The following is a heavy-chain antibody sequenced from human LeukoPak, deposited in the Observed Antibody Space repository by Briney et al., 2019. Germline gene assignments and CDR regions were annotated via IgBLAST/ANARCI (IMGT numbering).Heavy chain of an antibody. V-gene: IGHV4-34*12. D-gene: IGHD5-12*01. CDR1: GGSFGGYY. J-gene: IGHJ5*02. CDR3: ARLARGLRGYNWFDP. Sequence: PSETLSLTCAVYGGSFGGYYWSWIRQPQGKGLEWIGEIIHRGSTNYNPSLKSRVTISVDTSKNRFSLKLSSVTAADTAVYYCARLARGLRGYNWFDPWGQGTLVTVSS. CDR2: IIHRGST.